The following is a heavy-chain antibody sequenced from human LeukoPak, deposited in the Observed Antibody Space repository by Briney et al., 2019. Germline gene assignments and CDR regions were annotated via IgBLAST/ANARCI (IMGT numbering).Heavy chain of an antibody. V-gene: IGHV4-34*01. Sequence: SETLSLTCAVYGGSFSGYYWSWICQPPGKGLEWIGEINHSGSTNYNPSLKSRVTISVDTSKNQFSLKLSSVTAADTAVYYCARGPRSSRFDYWGQGTLVTVSS. J-gene: IGHJ4*02. CDR2: INHSGST. CDR1: GGSFSGYY. D-gene: IGHD2-15*01. CDR3: ARGPRSSRFDY.